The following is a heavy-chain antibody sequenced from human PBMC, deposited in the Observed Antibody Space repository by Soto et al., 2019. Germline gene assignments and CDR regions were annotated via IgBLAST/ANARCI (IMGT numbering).Heavy chain of an antibody. D-gene: IGHD1-20*01. CDR1: GFTVSSAW. J-gene: IGHJ4*02. CDR3: TTDRRITLAQFDY. CDR2: IKSEADGGTT. V-gene: IGHV3-15*01. Sequence: GGSLRLSCAASGFTVSSAWMSWVRQAPGKGLEWVARIKSEADGGTTDYAAPVKGRFTISRDDSKNILDLQMNSLKTEDTAVYYCTTDRRITLAQFDYWGQGALVTVS.